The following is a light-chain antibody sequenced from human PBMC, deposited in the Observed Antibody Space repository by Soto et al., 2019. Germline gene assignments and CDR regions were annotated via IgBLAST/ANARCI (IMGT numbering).Light chain of an antibody. CDR3: EEYSSSSGLT. CDR2: EAS. Sequence: DIQMTQSPSTLSASVGDRVTITCRASQSISSWLAWYQQKPGKAPKLLIYEASSLKSGVPSRFSGSGSATEFTLTISSLQPDDFATYYCEEYSSSSGLTFGGGTKVDIK. J-gene: IGKJ4*01. CDR1: QSISSW. V-gene: IGKV1-5*03.